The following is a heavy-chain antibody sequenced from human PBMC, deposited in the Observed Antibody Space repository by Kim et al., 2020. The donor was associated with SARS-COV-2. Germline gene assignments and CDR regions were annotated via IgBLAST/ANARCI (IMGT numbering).Heavy chain of an antibody. J-gene: IGHJ6*02. Sequence: GGSLRLSCAASGFTFSSYGMHWVRQAPGKGLEWVAVIWYDGSNKYYADSVKGRFTISRDNSKNTLYLQMNSLRAEDTAVYYCAREVRVLLWFGELLNEREYGMDVWGQGTTVTVSS. V-gene: IGHV3-33*01. D-gene: IGHD3-10*01. CDR2: IWYDGSNK. CDR1: GFTFSSYG. CDR3: AREVRVLLWFGELLNEREYGMDV.